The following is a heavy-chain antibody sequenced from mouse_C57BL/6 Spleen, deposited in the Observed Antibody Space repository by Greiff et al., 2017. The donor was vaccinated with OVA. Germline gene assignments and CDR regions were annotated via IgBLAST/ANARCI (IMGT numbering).Heavy chain of an antibody. CDR3: ARKGELGNWYFDV. CDR1: GFSLTSYG. CDR2: IWSGGST. V-gene: IGHV2-2*01. J-gene: IGHJ1*03. Sequence: QVQLQQSGPGLVQPSQSLSITCTVSGFSLTSYGVHWVRQSPGKGLEWLGVIWSGGSTASNAAFISRLSISKDNSKSQVFFKMNSLQADDTAIYYCARKGELGNWYFDVWGTGTTVTVSS. D-gene: IGHD4-1*01.